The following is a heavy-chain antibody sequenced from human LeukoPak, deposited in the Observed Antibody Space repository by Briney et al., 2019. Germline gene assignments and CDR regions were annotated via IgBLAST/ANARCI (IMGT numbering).Heavy chain of an antibody. CDR3: ARGGVNDFWGGDHPGIGDYYYMAV. J-gene: IGHJ6*03. CDR2: IYSGGST. CDR1: GFTASSNY. D-gene: IGHD3-3*01. V-gene: IGHV3-53*01. Sequence: GGSLRLSCAASGFTASSNYMSWVPHAPGKGLEWVSVIYSGGSTYYADSVKGRFTLPRDNSKNTLYLQINSLKAEDTAVYYCARGGVNDFWGGDHPGIGDYYYMAVWGKGTTVAGSS.